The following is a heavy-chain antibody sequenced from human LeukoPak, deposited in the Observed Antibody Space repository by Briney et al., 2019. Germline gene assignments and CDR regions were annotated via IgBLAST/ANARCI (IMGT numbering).Heavy chain of an antibody. CDR1: GGSISSGGYS. CDR2: IYHSGST. J-gene: IGHJ5*02. D-gene: IGHD3-10*01. Sequence: EPSQTLSLTCAVSGGSISSGGYSWSWIRQPPGKGLEWIGYIYHSGSTYYNPSLKSRVTISVDRSKNQFSLKLSSVTAADTAVYYCARASRITMVRGVHDTKLGFDPWGQGTLVTVSS. V-gene: IGHV4-30-2*01. CDR3: ARASRITMVRGVHDTKLGFDP.